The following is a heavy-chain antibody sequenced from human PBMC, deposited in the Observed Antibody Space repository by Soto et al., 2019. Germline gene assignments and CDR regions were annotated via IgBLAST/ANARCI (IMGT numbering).Heavy chain of an antibody. Sequence: QVQLVESGGGLVKPGGSLRLSCAVSGFTFSDYYMTWIRQAPGKGLEWVSYISSSTSHTTYADSVKGRFTISRDNPKKSLFLQMHSLRAEDTAVYYCARGRGAAADYFDFWGQGTLVTVSS. CDR3: ARGRGAAADYFDF. J-gene: IGHJ4*02. CDR2: ISSSTSHT. CDR1: GFTFSDYY. V-gene: IGHV3-11*05. D-gene: IGHD2-2*01.